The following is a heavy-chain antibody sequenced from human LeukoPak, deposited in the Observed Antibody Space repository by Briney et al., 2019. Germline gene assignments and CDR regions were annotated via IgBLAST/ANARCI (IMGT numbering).Heavy chain of an antibody. J-gene: IGHJ4*02. CDR2: ISGSSSYT. V-gene: IGHV3-21*05. D-gene: IGHD3-22*01. CDR1: GFNFRTYN. CDR3: ARGHNSGYYLKY. Sequence: EGSLRLSCVGSGFNFRTYNMNWVRQAPGKGLEWVSDISGSSSYTDYADSVKGRFTISKDNAKSSVFLQMDSLRAEDTAVYYCARGHNSGYYLKYWGQGTLVTVSS.